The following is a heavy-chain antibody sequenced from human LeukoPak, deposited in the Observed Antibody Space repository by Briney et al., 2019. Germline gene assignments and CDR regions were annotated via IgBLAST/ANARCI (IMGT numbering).Heavy chain of an antibody. J-gene: IGHJ4*02. V-gene: IGHV4-4*07. CDR2: IYTSGST. CDR3: ARVRYYDSSGYYYFDY. Sequence: SETLSLTCTLSGGSISSYYWSWIRQPAGKGLEWIGRIYTSGSTNYNPSLKSRVTISVDKSKNQFSLKLSSVTAADTAVYYCARVRYYDSSGYYYFDYWGQGTLVTVSS. CDR1: GGSISSYY. D-gene: IGHD3-22*01.